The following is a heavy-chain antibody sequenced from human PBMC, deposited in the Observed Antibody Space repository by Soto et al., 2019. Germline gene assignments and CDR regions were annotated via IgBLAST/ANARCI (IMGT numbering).Heavy chain of an antibody. J-gene: IGHJ3*02. Sequence: QVLLVESGGGVVQPGRSLRLSCAASGFSFSSYAIHWVRQAPGKGLEWVSYISNDGANRYYADSVKGRFTISRDNPKNTLYLQMNSLRAEDTAIYYCAILAQQLVRAGAAFDIWGQGTMGTVSS. V-gene: IGHV3-30*03. D-gene: IGHD6-6*01. CDR3: AILAQQLVRAGAAFDI. CDR1: GFSFSSYA. CDR2: ISNDGANR.